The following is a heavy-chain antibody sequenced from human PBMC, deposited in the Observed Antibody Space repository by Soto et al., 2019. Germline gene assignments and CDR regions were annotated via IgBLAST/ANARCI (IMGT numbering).Heavy chain of an antibody. CDR2: IIPILGIA. J-gene: IGHJ5*02. CDR1: GGTFSSYT. V-gene: IGHV1-69*02. Sequence: SVKGSCKASGGTFSSYTISWVRQAPGQGLEWMGRIIPILGIANYAQRFQGRVTITADKSTSTAYMELSSLRSEDTAVYYCATSIVVVVAATDNWFDPWGQGTLVTVSS. D-gene: IGHD2-15*01. CDR3: ATSIVVVVAATDNWFDP.